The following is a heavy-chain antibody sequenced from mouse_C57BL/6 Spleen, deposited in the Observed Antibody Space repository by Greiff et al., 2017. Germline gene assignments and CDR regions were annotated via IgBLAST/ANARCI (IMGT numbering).Heavy chain of an antibody. CDR3: ARVWGTYAMDY. CDR1: GYAFSSSW. Sequence: VQLQQSGPELVKPGASVKFSCKASGYAFSSSWMNWVKQRPGKGLEWIGRIYPGDGDTNYNGKFKGKATLTADKSSSTAYMQLSSLTSEDSAVYFCARVWGTYAMDYWGQGTSVTVSS. V-gene: IGHV1-82*01. CDR2: IYPGDGDT. D-gene: IGHD3-3*01. J-gene: IGHJ4*01.